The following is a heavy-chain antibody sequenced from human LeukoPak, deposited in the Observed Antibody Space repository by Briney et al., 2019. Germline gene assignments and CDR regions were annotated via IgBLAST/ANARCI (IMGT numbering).Heavy chain of an antibody. CDR2: ISYSGSP. J-gene: IGHJ4*02. D-gene: IGHD6-13*01. Sequence: SETLSLTCTVSGASISSYYWSWIRQPPGKGLEWIGYISYSGSPNHNPSLKSRVTISADTSKNQFSLNLSSVTAADTAVYYCARVGHIVAAGTYDWWGQGTPVTVSS. CDR1: GASISSYY. CDR3: ARVGHIVAAGTYDW. V-gene: IGHV4-59*08.